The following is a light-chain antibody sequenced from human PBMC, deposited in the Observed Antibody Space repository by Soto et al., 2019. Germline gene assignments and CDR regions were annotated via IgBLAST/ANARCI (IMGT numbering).Light chain of an antibody. Sequence: EIVMTQSPATLSVSPGERATLSCRASQSVSIDLAWYQQKPGQAPRLLIYGASVRATGIPARFSGSGSGTEFTLTISSLQSEDFAVFYCQQYNKWLWTFGQGTKVEIK. J-gene: IGKJ1*01. V-gene: IGKV3-15*01. CDR2: GAS. CDR3: QQYNKWLWT. CDR1: QSVSID.